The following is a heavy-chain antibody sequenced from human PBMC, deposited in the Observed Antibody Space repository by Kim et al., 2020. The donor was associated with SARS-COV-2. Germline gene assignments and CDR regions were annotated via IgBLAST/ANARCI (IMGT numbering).Heavy chain of an antibody. CDR3: ANFLGYFDY. Sequence: GSSTYYAASVTGRFTISRDNSKNTLYLQMNSLRAEDTAVYYCANFLGYFDYWGQGTLVTVSS. J-gene: IGHJ4*02. CDR2: GSST. V-gene: IGHV3-23*03. D-gene: IGHD3-16*01.